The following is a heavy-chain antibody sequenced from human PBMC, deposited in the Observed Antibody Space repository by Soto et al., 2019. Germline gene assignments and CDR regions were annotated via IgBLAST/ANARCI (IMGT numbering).Heavy chain of an antibody. D-gene: IGHD2-15*01. CDR2: ISGSGGRT. CDR3: AKDQDEYCSGGSCYPDAFDI. J-gene: IGHJ3*02. Sequence: PGGSLRLSCAASGWTFSRYARRWVRQAPGKGLEGVSAISGSGGRTDYADSVKGRFTISRDNSKNTLYLQMNSLRADDTAVYYCAKDQDEYCSGGSCYPDAFDIWGHGTMVTVSS. V-gene: IGHV3-23*01. CDR1: GWTFSRYA.